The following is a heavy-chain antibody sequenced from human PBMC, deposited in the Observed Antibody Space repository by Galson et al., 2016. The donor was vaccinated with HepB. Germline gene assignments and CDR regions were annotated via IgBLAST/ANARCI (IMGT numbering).Heavy chain of an antibody. CDR3: AWGRAGYHVDY. Sequence: SVKVSCKASGDTLSTYGVSWVRQAPGQGLEWMGGIIPLLAKTDYAKKFKGGVTITADRSTSSAYLELSSLTSDDAAVYFCAWGRAGYHVDYWGQGTQVTVSS. CDR2: IIPLLAKT. D-gene: IGHD3-9*01. V-gene: IGHV1-69*10. CDR1: GDTLSTYG. J-gene: IGHJ4*02.